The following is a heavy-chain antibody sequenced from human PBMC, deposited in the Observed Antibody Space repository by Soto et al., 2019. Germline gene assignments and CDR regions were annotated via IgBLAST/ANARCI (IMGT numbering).Heavy chain of an antibody. CDR3: ARAVVVIRRYYGMDV. V-gene: IGHV1-69*13. Sequence: GASVKVSCKASGYTFTSYGISWVRQAPGQGLEWMGGIIPIFGTANYAQKFQGRVTITADESTSTAYMELSSLRSEDTAVYYCARAVVVIRRYYGMDVWGQGTTVTVSS. CDR1: GYTFTSYG. J-gene: IGHJ6*02. D-gene: IGHD3-22*01. CDR2: IIPIFGTA.